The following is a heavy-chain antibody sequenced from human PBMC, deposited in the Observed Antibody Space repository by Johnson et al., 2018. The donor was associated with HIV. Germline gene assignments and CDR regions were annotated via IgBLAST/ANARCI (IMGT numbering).Heavy chain of an antibody. CDR2: IKPDGSEK. Sequence: VQLVESGGGLVQPGGSLRLSCAASGFTFSSYWMGWVRQAPGQGLEWVANIKPDGSEKDYVDSVKGRFTISRDNPKNSLYLQMNSLRAEDTAVYYWARDCSSWRHAFDIWGQGTMVTVSS. D-gene: IGHD6-13*01. CDR1: GFTFSSYW. V-gene: IGHV3-7*05. J-gene: IGHJ3*02. CDR3: ARDCSSWRHAFDI.